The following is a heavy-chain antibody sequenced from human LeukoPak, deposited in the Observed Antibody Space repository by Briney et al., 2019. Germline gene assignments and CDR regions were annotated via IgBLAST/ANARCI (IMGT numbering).Heavy chain of an antibody. V-gene: IGHV3-64*02. CDR1: GFTFSSYA. Sequence: GGSLRLSCAASGFTFSSYAMHWVRQAPGKGLEYVSGISTNGGSTYYADSVKGRFTISRDNAKNTLYLQMNSLRAEDTALYYCARDSIGGRTKFGPWGQGILVTVSS. D-gene: IGHD2-8*01. CDR3: ARDSIGGRTKFGP. J-gene: IGHJ5*02. CDR2: ISTNGGST.